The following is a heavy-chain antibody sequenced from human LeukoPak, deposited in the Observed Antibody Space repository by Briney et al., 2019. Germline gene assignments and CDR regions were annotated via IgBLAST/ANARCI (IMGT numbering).Heavy chain of an antibody. Sequence: ASVKVSCKASGYTFTGYGVSRVRQAPGQGLECMGWISGHNRNTNYAQSLQGRVTMTTDASTATAYMELRSPRSDDTAVYYCAREYCDTGRCYGGDYCGQGTLVTVSS. D-gene: IGHD2/OR15-2a*01. CDR3: AREYCDTGRCYGGDY. CDR2: ISGHNRNT. CDR1: GYTFTGYG. V-gene: IGHV1-18*01. J-gene: IGHJ4*02.